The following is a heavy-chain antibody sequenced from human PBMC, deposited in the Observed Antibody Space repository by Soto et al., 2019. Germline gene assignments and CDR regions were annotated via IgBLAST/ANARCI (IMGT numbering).Heavy chain of an antibody. CDR1: GFTFGDYA. V-gene: IGHV3-49*03. J-gene: IGHJ4*02. Sequence: TGGSLRLSCTASGFTFGDYAMIWFRQAPGKGLEWVGFITSKAYAGTAEYAATVKGRFTISRDDSKSIAYLQMNSLKTDDTAVYYCSRVPPNNRGAPLDYWGQGTLVTVSS. CDR2: ITSKAYAGTA. CDR3: SRVPPNNRGAPLDY. D-gene: IGHD3-10*01.